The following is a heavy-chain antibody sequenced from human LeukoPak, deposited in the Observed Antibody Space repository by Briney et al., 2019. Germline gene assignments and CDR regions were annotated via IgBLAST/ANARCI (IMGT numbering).Heavy chain of an antibody. D-gene: IGHD2-15*01. Sequence: GGSLRLSCAASGFTVSSNYMSWVRQAPGKGLEWVSVIYRGGSTYYADSVKGRFTISRDNSKNTLYLQMNSLRAEDTAVYYCAKARSGWVVAASDYWGQGTLVTVSS. V-gene: IGHV3-53*01. J-gene: IGHJ4*02. CDR2: IYRGGST. CDR1: GFTVSSNY. CDR3: AKARSGWVVAASDY.